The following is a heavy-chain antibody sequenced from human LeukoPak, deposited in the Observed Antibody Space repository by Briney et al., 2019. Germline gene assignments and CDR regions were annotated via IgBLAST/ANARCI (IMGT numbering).Heavy chain of an antibody. J-gene: IGHJ4*02. Sequence: GGSLRLSCTASGFTFSSYSMTWVRQAPGKGLEWVSSISSGSTYMYNADSLKGRFTISRDNAKNSLYLQMNSLRAEDTAVYYCVRGPVLVEVACTWPLDYWGQGTLVTVSS. V-gene: IGHV3-21*01. CDR1: GFTFSSYS. CDR2: ISSGSTYM. CDR3: VRGPVLVEVACTWPLDY. D-gene: IGHD6-19*01.